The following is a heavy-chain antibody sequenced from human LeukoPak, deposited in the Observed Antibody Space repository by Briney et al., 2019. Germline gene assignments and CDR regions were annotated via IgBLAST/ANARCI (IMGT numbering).Heavy chain of an antibody. J-gene: IGHJ4*02. CDR1: GFTFSSYW. V-gene: IGHV3-7*04. D-gene: IGHD3-22*01. Sequence: PGGSLRLSCAASGFTFSSYWMSWVRQAPGKGLEWVANIKQDGSEKYYVDSVMGRFTISRDNAKNSLYLQMNSLRAEDTAVYYCARAEPKSPPYYYDSSGPNDYWGQGTLVTVSS. CDR2: IKQDGSEK. CDR3: ARAEPKSPPYYYDSSGPNDY.